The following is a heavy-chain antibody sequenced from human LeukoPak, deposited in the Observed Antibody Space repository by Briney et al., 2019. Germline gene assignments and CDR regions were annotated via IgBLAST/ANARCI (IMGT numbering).Heavy chain of an antibody. J-gene: IGHJ4*02. CDR3: ARDSSAEKGQQLAN. CDR2: IIPIFGTA. CDR1: GGTFSSYA. V-gene: IGHV1-69*13. Sequence: ASVTVSCKASGGTFSSYAISWVRQAPGQGLEWMGGIIPIFGTANYAQKFQGRVTITADESTSTAYMELSSLRSEDTAVYYCARDSSAEKGQQLANWGQGTLVTVST. D-gene: IGHD6-13*01.